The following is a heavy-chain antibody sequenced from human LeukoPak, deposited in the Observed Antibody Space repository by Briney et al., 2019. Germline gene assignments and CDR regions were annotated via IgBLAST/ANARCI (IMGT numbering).Heavy chain of an antibody. V-gene: IGHV4-34*01. CDR1: GGSFSGYY. J-gene: IGHJ4*02. CDR2: INHSGST. D-gene: IGHD3-10*01. CDR3: ARGSGDFDY. Sequence: SETLSLTCAVYGGSFSGYYWSWVRQPPGKGLEWIGEINHSGSTNYNPSLKSRVTISVDTSKNQFSLELRSVTAADTAVYYCARGSGDFDYWGQGALVTVSS.